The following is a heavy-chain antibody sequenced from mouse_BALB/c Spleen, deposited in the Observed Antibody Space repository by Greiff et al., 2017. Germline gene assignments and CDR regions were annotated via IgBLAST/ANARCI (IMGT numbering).Heavy chain of an antibody. J-gene: IGHJ3*01. CDR2: IDPENGNT. CDR1: GFNIKDYY. D-gene: IGHD2-4*01. CDR3: AFYYDYDGAFAY. V-gene: IGHV14-1*02. Sequence: VQLQQSGAELVRPGALVKLSCKASGFNIKDYYMHWVKQRPEQGLEWIGWIDPENGNTIYDPKFQGKASITADTSSNTAYLQLSSLTSEDTAVYYCAFYYDYDGAFAYWGQGTLVTVSA.